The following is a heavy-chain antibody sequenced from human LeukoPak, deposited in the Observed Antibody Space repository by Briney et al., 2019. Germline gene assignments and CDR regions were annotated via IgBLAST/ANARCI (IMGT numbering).Heavy chain of an antibody. CDR3: ARGPRWLYGSACDY. CDR1: GGSFSGYY. Sequence: KPSETLSLTCAVYGGSFSGYYWSWIRQPPGKGLEWIGEINHSGSTNYNPSLKSRVTISVDTSKNQFSLKLSSVTAADTAVYYCARGPRWLYGSACDYWGQGTLVTVSS. V-gene: IGHV4-34*01. J-gene: IGHJ4*02. CDR2: INHSGST. D-gene: IGHD3-10*01.